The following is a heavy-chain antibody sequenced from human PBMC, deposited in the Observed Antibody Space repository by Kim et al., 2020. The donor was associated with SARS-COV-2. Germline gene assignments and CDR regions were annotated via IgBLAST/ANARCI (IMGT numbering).Heavy chain of an antibody. Sequence: SETLSLTCTVSGGSISYYYWTWIRQPPGKGLEWIGYVFDSGSTNYNPSLKSRVIISLGTSKKQFSLQLTSVTAADTAVYYCARGKYYYDGSGNPRFWYFDLWGRGTLVTVSS. CDR3: ARGKYYYDGSGNPRFWYFDL. D-gene: IGHD3-22*01. CDR1: GGSISYYY. CDR2: VFDSGST. J-gene: IGHJ2*01. V-gene: IGHV4-59*01.